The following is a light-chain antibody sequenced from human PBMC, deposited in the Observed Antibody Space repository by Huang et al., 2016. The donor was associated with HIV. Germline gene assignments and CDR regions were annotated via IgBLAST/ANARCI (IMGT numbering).Light chain of an antibody. V-gene: IGKV3-11*01. Sequence: ETVLTQSPATLSLSPGERATLSCRASQSVSTYLAWYQQKPGQAPRLLIYDASNRATGIPARCSGSGSGTDFTRTISSLEPEDFAVYYCQQRFTFGPGTKVDI. CDR2: DAS. J-gene: IGKJ3*01. CDR1: QSVSTY. CDR3: QQRFT.